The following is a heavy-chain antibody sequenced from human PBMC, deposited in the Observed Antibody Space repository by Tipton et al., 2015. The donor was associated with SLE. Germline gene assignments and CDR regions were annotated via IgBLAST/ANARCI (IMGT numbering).Heavy chain of an antibody. V-gene: IGHV3-23*01. CDR3: ARWVYGGNPYYFDY. CDR1: GFTFSSYW. Sequence: SLRLSCTASGFTFSSYWMHWIRQAPGKGLVWVSAISGSGVSTFYADSVKGRFTISRDNSKSTLYLQMNSLRAEDTAVYYCARWVYGGNPYYFDYWGQGTLVTVSS. CDR2: ISGSGVST. D-gene: IGHD4-23*01. J-gene: IGHJ4*02.